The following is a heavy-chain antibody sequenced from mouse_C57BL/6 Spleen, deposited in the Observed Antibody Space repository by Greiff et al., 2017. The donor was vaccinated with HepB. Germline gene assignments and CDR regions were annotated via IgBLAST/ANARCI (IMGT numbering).Heavy chain of an antibody. D-gene: IGHD1-1*01. CDR3: TKYYGSTKGYFDV. CDR1: GYTFTSYW. Sequence: EVQLQQSGTVLARPGASVKMSCKTSGYTFTSYWMHWVKQRPGQGLEWIGSIYPGNSDTSYNQKFKGKAKLTAVTSSSTAYMELSSLTNEDSAVYDCTKYYGSTKGYFDVWGTGTTVTVSS. J-gene: IGHJ1*03. V-gene: IGHV1-5*01. CDR2: IYPGNSDT.